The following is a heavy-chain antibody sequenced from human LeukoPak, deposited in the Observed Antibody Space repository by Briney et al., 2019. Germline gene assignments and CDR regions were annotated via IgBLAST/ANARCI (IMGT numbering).Heavy chain of an antibody. CDR1: GFTFSSYA. CDR3: ARDTPPYYYYGMDV. CDR2: ISYDGSNK. V-gene: IGHV3-30*14. Sequence: PGGSLRLSCAASGFTFSSYAMHWVRQAPGKGLEWVAVISYDGSNKYYADSVKGRFTISRDNSKNTLYLQMNSLRAEDTAVYYCARDTPPYYYYGMDVWGQGTTVTVSS. D-gene: IGHD2-15*01. J-gene: IGHJ6*02.